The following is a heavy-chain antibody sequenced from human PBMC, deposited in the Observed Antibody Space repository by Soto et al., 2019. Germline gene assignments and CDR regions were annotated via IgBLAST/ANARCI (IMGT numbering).Heavy chain of an antibody. D-gene: IGHD3-16*01. CDR2: VFYGGT. CDR3: ASYRGALYFES. V-gene: IGHV4-59*01. Sequence: LSLTCSVSGRSMSGNYWSWIRQSPDKGLEWLGYVFYGGTDYNPSLGGRVSMSVETSKSQFSLKLTSVTVADTAVYYCASYRGALYFESWGPGILVTVSS. J-gene: IGHJ4*02. CDR1: GRSMSGNY.